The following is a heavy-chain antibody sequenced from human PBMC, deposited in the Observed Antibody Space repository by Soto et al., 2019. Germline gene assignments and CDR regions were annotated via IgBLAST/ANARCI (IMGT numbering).Heavy chain of an antibody. Sequence: QVQLVESGGGVVQPGRSLRLSCAASGFTFSSYGMHWVRQAPGKGLEWVAVIWYDGSNKYYADSVKGRFTISRDNSKITLYLQMNSLRAEDTAVYYCARDRKPYSNYYYYGMDVWGQGTTVTVSS. V-gene: IGHV3-33*01. D-gene: IGHD4-4*01. CDR3: ARDRKPYSNYYYYGMDV. J-gene: IGHJ6*02. CDR1: GFTFSSYG. CDR2: IWYDGSNK.